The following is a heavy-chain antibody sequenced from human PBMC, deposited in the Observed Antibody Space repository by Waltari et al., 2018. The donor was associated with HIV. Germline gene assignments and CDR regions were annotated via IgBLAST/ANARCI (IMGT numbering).Heavy chain of an antibody. V-gene: IGHV1-18*01. CDR3: ARDKGASDTYKAEYFQH. CDR2: ISAYNGNT. Sequence: VQSEREMKPPGASGKVPCKPHGYHFTTYRISWLRLAPGQGFVWVGLISAYNGNTNYAQKFRGRVTLTTDTSTSTAYMELRGLRHEDTAIYYCARDKGASDTYKAEYFQHWGRGTLVSVSA. J-gene: IGHJ1*01. CDR1: GYHFTTYR. D-gene: IGHD1-20*01.